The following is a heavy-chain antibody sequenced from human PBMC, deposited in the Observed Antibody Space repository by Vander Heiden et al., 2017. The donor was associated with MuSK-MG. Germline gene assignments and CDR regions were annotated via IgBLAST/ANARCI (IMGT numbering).Heavy chain of an antibody. D-gene: IGHD6-13*01. CDR3: AREVMHSSSSGFYYYYYMDV. CDR2: IYTSGST. V-gene: IGHV4-61*02. J-gene: IGHJ6*03. CDR1: GGSIRSGSYY. Sequence: QVQLQESGPGLVKPSQTLSLTCTVSGGSIRSGSYYWSWNRQPAGKGLEWIGRIYTSGSTNYNPSHKSRVTMSVDTSKNQFSLKLSSVTAADTPVYYCAREVMHSSSSGFYYYYYMDVWGKGTTVTVSS.